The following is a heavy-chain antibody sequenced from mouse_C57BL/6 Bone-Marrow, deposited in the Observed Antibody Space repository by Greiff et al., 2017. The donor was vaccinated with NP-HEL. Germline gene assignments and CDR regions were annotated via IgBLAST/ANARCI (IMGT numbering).Heavy chain of an antibody. CDR3: TTGFYGSSYVAY. D-gene: IGHD1-1*01. V-gene: IGHV14-4*01. J-gene: IGHJ3*01. Sequence: VQLQQPGAELVRPGSSVKLSCTASGFNIKDDYMHWVKQRPEQGLEWIGWIDPENGDTEYASKFQGKATITADTSSNTAYLQLSSLTSEDAAVYYCTTGFYGSSYVAYWGRGTLVTVSA. CDR2: IDPENGDT. CDR1: GFNIKDDY.